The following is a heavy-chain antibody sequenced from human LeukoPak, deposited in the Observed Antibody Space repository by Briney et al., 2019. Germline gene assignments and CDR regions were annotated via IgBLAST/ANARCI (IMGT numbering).Heavy chain of an antibody. Sequence: GGSLTLSWALSRLTPSSYAMSWVRQAQEEGPGWVSAIRDSGGSILYADSVKGRSTISRDNSKNRLHLQMKSLSAEDTAVYYCARRAAAGRCFDYWGQGTLVTVSS. CDR1: RLTPSSYA. CDR3: ARRAAAGRCFDY. CDR2: IRDSGGSI. D-gene: IGHD6-13*01. J-gene: IGHJ4*02. V-gene: IGHV3-23*01.